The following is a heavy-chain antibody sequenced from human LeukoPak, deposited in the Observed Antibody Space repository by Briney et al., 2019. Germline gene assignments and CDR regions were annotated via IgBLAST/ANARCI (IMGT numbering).Heavy chain of an antibody. CDR3: AIAYYYDSSDLN. D-gene: IGHD3-22*01. J-gene: IGHJ4*02. CDR2: ISGSGGST. V-gene: IGHV3-23*01. CDR1: GFTFSSYA. Sequence: GGSLRLSCAASGFTFSSYAMSWVRQAPGKGREGVSAISGSGGSTYYADSVKGRFTISRDNSKNMLYLQMNSLRAEDTAVYYCAIAYYYDSSDLNWGQGTLVTVSS.